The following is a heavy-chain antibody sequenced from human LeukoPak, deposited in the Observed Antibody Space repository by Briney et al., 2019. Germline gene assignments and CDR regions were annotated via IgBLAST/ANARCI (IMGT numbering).Heavy chain of an antibody. D-gene: IGHD3-22*01. J-gene: IGHJ5*02. CDR1: GYTFTSYG. Sequence: ASVKVSCKASGYTFTSYGISWVRQAPGQGLELMGWISAYNGNTNYAQKLQDRVTMTTDTSTSTDYMELRSLRSDDTAVYYCARLGTMIVVADWDGWFDPWGQGTLVTVSS. V-gene: IGHV1-18*01. CDR2: ISAYNGNT. CDR3: ARLGTMIVVADWDGWFDP.